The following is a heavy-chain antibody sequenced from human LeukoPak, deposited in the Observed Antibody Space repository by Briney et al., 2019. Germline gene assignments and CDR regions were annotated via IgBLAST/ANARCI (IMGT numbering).Heavy chain of an antibody. CDR2: IHSGGST. D-gene: IGHD4-17*01. J-gene: IGHJ4*02. CDR1: GFTVSSNY. V-gene: IGHV3-66*01. CDR3: VGATGFGY. Sequence: PGGSLRLSCAVSGFTVSSNYISWVRQAPGKGLEWVSVIHSGGSTYYADSVTGRFTVSRDNSKNTVFLQMNSLRAGDTAVYYCVGATGFGYWGQGTLVTVSS.